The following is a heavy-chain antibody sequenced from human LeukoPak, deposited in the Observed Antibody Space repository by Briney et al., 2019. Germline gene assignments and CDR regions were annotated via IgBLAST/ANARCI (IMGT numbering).Heavy chain of an antibody. CDR2: ISASGGST. D-gene: IGHD3-22*01. CDR1: GFTFSSYA. J-gene: IGHJ4*02. Sequence: QSGGSLRLSCAASGFTFSSYAMNWVRQAPGKGLEWVSGISASGGSTYCADSVKGRFTISRDNSKNTLYLQMHSLRAEDTAVYYCVKGAGYSRNYFDYWGQGTLVTVSS. CDR3: VKGAGYSRNYFDY. V-gene: IGHV3-23*01.